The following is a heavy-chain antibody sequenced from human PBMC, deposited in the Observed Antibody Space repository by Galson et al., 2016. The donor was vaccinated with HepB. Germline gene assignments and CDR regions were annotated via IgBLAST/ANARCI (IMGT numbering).Heavy chain of an antibody. Sequence: SLRLSCAASGFTFSDHYMSWIRQAPGKGLEWLSHNSNSGSSTYYADSVKGRFTIARENAKSSLYRQMKSLRADDTAVYYCARKRLSGGLYWGQGVLVTVSS. CDR3: ARKRLSGGLY. D-gene: IGHD3-16*01. CDR1: GFTFSDHY. CDR2: NSNSGSST. V-gene: IGHV3-11*01. J-gene: IGHJ4*02.